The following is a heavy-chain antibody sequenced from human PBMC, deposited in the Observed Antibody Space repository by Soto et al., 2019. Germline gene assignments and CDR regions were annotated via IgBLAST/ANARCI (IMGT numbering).Heavy chain of an antibody. Sequence: GGSLRLSCAASGFSFSDYYMRWIRQAPGKGLEWISYISSSGRSISYADSVKGRFTISRDNAQNSLFLQMNSLRAEDTAVYYCARGGYCSSSSCFALTYWSHGTLVTVSS. V-gene: IGHV3-11*01. D-gene: IGHD2-2*03. CDR1: GFSFSDYY. CDR3: ARGGYCSSSSCFALTY. CDR2: ISSSGRSI. J-gene: IGHJ4*01.